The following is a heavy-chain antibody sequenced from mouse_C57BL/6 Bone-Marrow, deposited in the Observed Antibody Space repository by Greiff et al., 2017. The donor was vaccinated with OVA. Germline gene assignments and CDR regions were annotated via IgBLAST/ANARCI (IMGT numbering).Heavy chain of an antibody. D-gene: IGHD1-1*01. Sequence: VQLKESGGGLVQPGGSLKLSCAASGFTFSDYYMYWVRQTPEKRLEWVAYISNGGGSTYYPDTVKGRFTISRDNAKNTLYLQMSRLKSEDTAMYYCARHDYYGDYYAMDYWGQGTSVTVSS. CDR3: ARHDYYGDYYAMDY. V-gene: IGHV5-12*01. CDR2: ISNGGGST. CDR1: GFTFSDYY. J-gene: IGHJ4*01.